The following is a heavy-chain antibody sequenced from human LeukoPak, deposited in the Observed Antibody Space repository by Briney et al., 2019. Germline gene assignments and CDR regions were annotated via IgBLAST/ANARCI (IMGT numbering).Heavy chain of an antibody. V-gene: IGHV1-69*01. D-gene: IGHD3-10*01. Sequence: GSSVKVSCKASGGTFSSYAISWVRQAPGQGLEWMGGIIPIFGTANYAQKFQGRVTITADESTSTAYMELSSLRSEDTAVYYCARGKGSRGYYYGSGSFHTLDYWGQGTLVTVSS. J-gene: IGHJ4*02. CDR2: IIPIFGTA. CDR1: GGTFSSYA. CDR3: ARGKGSRGYYYGSGSFHTLDY.